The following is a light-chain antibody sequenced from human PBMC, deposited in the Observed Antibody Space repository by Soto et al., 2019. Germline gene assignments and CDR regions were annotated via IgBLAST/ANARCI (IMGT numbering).Light chain of an antibody. CDR2: GTS. CDR1: QSVSSSY. J-gene: IGKJ5*01. Sequence: IVFTIYPGILSLSPGERATLSCRASQSVSSSYLAWYQQKPGQAPRLLIYGTSSRATGIPDRFSGSGSGTDFTLTISRLEPEDFAVYYCQQSANSPITFGQGTRLENK. CDR3: QQSANSPIT. V-gene: IGKV3-20*01.